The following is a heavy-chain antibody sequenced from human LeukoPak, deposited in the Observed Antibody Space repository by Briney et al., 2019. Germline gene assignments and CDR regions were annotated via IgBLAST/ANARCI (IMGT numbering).Heavy chain of an antibody. CDR3: ARGDYDILTGYPYYYYYGMDV. V-gene: IGHV4-34*01. CDR2: INHSGST. Sequence: SETLSLTCAVYGGSFSGYYWSWIRQPPGKGLEWIGEINHSGSTNYNPSLKSRVTISVDTSKNQFSLKLSSVTAAGTAVYYCARGDYDILTGYPYYYYYGMDVWGQGTTVTVSS. D-gene: IGHD3-9*01. CDR1: GGSFSGYY. J-gene: IGHJ6*02.